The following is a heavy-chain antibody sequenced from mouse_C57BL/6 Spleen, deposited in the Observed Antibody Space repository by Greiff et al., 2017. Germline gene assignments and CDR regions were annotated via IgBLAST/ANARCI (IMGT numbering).Heavy chain of an antibody. D-gene: IGHD3-1*01. CDR2: IYPGDGDT. Sequence: VNVVESGPELVKPGASVKISCKASGYAFSSSWMNWVKQRPGKGLEWIGRIYPGDGDTNYNGKFKGKATLTADKSSSTAYMQLSSLTSEDSAVYFCARWNSDYYAMDYWGQGTSVTVSS. CDR3: ARWNSDYYAMDY. CDR1: GYAFSSSW. V-gene: IGHV1-82*01. J-gene: IGHJ4*01.